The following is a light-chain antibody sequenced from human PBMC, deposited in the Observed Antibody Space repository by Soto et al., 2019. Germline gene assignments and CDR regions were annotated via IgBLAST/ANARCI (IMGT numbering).Light chain of an antibody. CDR1: QSISNW. V-gene: IGKV1-5*03. J-gene: IGKJ1*01. CDR2: KAS. CDR3: QQYNSS. Sequence: DIQMTQSPSTLSASVGDRVTITCRASQSISNWLAWYQQKPGKAPKLLIYKASSLESGVPSRFSGSGSGTEFTLTLSSLQPDDFATYYCQQYNSSFGQGTKVEIK.